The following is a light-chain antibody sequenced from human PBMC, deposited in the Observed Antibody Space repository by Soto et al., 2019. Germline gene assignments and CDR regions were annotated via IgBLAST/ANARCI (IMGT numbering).Light chain of an antibody. CDR1: ASNIGAGYD. V-gene: IGLV1-40*01. CDR3: QSYDSSLSGSV. Sequence: QSVLTQPPSVSGAPGQRVTISCTGSASNIGAGYDVHWYQQLPGTAPKLLIYRNAHRPSGVPDRFSGSKSGTSASLAITGLQAEDEADYYCQSYDSSLSGSVFGGGTKVTVL. CDR2: RNA. J-gene: IGLJ2*01.